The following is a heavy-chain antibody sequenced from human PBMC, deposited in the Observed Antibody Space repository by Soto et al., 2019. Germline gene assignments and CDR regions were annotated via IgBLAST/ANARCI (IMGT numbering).Heavy chain of an antibody. CDR2: IFGGGGDT. Sequence: EVQLLESGGGLVQPGGSLRLSCAVSGFTFSNYAVGWVRQAPGMGLEWVSSIFGGGGDTYYTDSVKGRFTISSDSSENTAFLQTNSLRAEDTALYYCAKYGSKSSPHYLDYWGQGTLVTVSS. V-gene: IGHV3-23*01. J-gene: IGHJ4*02. CDR3: AKYGSKSSPHYLDY. CDR1: GFTFSNYA. D-gene: IGHD6-13*01.